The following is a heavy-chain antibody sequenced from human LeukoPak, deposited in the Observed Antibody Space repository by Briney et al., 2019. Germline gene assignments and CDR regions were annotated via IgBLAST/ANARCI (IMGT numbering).Heavy chain of an antibody. CDR3: ARVGWELQGGGFDY. V-gene: IGHV4-59*01. Sequence: PSETLSLTCTVSSDSIGVYYWTWIRQPPGKGLEWIGYIYYSGSTNYNPSLKSRVTISVDTSKNQFSLKLSSVTAADTAVYYCARVGWELQGGGFDYWGQGTLVTVSS. CDR1: SDSIGVYY. J-gene: IGHJ4*02. CDR2: IYYSGST. D-gene: IGHD1-26*01.